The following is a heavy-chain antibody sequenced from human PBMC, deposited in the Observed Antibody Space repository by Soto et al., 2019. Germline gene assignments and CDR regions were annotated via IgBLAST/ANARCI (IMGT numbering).Heavy chain of an antibody. CDR3: AGDDVLCDGGRCYGVTLDV. CDR2: IQSGGPT. J-gene: IGHJ6*02. CDR1: GFTVSSKY. D-gene: IGHD2-15*01. Sequence: EVHLVESGGGLVQPGGSLRLSCAASGFTVSSKYMSWVRQAPGKGLEWVSLIQSGGPTYYADSVKGRFTISRDTSQNTQPGQMGRLRGEGTAVYYSAGDDVLCDGGRCYGVTLDVWGQGTTVTVSS. V-gene: IGHV3-66*01.